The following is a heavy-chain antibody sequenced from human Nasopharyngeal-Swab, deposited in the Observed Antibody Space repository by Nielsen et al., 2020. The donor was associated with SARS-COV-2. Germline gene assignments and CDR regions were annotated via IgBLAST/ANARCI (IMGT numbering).Heavy chain of an antibody. CDR2: INHSGST. J-gene: IGHJ5*02. V-gene: IGHV4-34*01. CDR3: ARARELRP. CDR1: GGSFSGYY. Sequence: SETLSLTCAVYGGSFSGYYWSWIRQPLGKGLEWIGEINHSGSTNYNPSLKSRVTISVDTSKNQFPLKLSSVTAADTAVYYCARARELRPWGQGTLVTVSS. D-gene: IGHD1-26*01.